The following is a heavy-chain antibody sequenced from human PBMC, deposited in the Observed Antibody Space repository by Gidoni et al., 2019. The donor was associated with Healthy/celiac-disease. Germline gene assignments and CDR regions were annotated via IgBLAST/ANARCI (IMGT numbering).Heavy chain of an antibody. D-gene: IGHD3-3*01. CDR3: AKDHVLRPTLLWGAGAFDI. V-gene: IGHV3-23*04. CDR1: GVTFSSHA. CDR2: ISGSGGST. J-gene: IGHJ3*02. Sequence: EVQLVESGGGLVQTGGSLRLHCAASGVTFSSHAMSWVRQAPGKWLEWVLAISGSGGSTYYADSVKGRFTISRDNSKNTLYLQMNSLRAEDTAVYYCAKDHVLRPTLLWGAGAFDIWGQGTMVTVSS.